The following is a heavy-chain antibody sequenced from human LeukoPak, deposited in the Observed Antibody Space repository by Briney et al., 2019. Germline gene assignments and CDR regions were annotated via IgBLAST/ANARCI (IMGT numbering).Heavy chain of an antibody. J-gene: IGHJ3*02. CDR1: GFTFSNYG. Sequence: GGSLRLSCGASGFTFSNYGMLWVRQAPGKGLEWVAVISYDGSSKYYADSVKGRFTISRDNSKNTLYLQMNSLRAEDTAVYYCARARSSYGYGDAFDIWGQGTMVTVSS. CDR2: ISYDGSSK. V-gene: IGHV3-30*19. D-gene: IGHD5-18*01. CDR3: ARARSSYGYGDAFDI.